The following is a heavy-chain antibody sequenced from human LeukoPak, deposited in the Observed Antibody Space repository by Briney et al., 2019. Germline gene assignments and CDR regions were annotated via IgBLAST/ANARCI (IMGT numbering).Heavy chain of an antibody. CDR1: GFTFSSYG. D-gene: IGHD3-22*01. CDR3: ARDVSSGYLGFDY. J-gene: IGHJ4*02. CDR2: IWYDGSEK. Sequence: PGGSLRLSCAASGFTFSSYGMQWVRQAPGKGLEWVAAIWYDGSEKYSADSVKGRFTISRDNSKNTVCLQMNSLRAEGTAVYYCARDVSSGYLGFDYWGQGTLVTVSS. V-gene: IGHV3-33*01.